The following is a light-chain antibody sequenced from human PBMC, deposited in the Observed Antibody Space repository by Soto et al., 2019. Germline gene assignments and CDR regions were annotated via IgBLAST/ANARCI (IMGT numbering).Light chain of an antibody. Sequence: DIQLTQSPSGISASVLGTGTMSFLASQGIRNSLIWFQQKPGKVPKRLIYAASSLQSAVPSRFSGSGSGTEFTLTISSLQPQDCATYYCLQYSSYPVTFGQGTKVDI. CDR2: AAS. CDR1: QGIRNS. V-gene: IGKV1-17*03. J-gene: IGKJ1*01. CDR3: LQYSSYPVT.